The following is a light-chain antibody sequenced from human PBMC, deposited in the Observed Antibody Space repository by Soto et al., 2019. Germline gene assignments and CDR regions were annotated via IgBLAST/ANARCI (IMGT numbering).Light chain of an antibody. Sequence: QSALTQPASVSGSPGQSITISCTETSSDVGSYNLVSWYQQHPGKAPKLMIYEGSKRPSGVSNRFSGSKSGNMASLTISGLQAEDEADYYCCSYVTYSGVVFGGGTKLTVL. J-gene: IGLJ2*01. V-gene: IGLV2-23*01. CDR3: CSYVTYSGVV. CDR1: SSDVGSYNL. CDR2: EGS.